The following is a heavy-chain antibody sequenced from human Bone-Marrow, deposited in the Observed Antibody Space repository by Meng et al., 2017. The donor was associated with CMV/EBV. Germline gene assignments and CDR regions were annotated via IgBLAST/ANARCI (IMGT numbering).Heavy chain of an antibody. CDR2: IYYSGST. D-gene: IGHD4-17*01. J-gene: IGHJ6*01. CDR3: ARDHGESFYYYGMDG. CDR1: GGSISSSSYY. Sequence: SETLSLTCTVSGGSISSSSYYWGWIRQPPGKGLEWIGSIYYSGSTYYNPSLKSRVTISVDTSKNQFSLKLSPVTAADTAVYYCARDHGESFYYYGMDGWGQGTTVTVSS. V-gene: IGHV4-39*01.